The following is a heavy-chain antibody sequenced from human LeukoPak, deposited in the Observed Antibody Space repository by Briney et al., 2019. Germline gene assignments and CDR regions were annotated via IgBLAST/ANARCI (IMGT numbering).Heavy chain of an antibody. CDR1: GFTFSSYS. D-gene: IGHD3-16*01. V-gene: IGHV3-15*01. CDR2: IKSKTDGGTT. CDR3: TTDESRLSRGNY. J-gene: IGHJ4*02. Sequence: GGSLRLSCAASGFTFSSYSMSWVRQAPGKGLEWVGRIKSKTDGGTTDYAAPVKGRFTISRDDSKNTLYLQMNSLKTEDTAVYYCTTDESRLSRGNYWGQGTLVTVSS.